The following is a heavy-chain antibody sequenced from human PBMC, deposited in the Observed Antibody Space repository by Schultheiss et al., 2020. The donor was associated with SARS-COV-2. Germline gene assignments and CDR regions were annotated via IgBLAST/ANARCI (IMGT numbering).Heavy chain of an antibody. J-gene: IGHJ4*02. Sequence: SETLSLTCAVYGGSFSGYYWSWIRQPPGKGLEWIGEINHSGSTNYNPSLKSRVTISVDTSKNQFSLKLSSVTAADTAVYYCARGRYGAVAGFDYWGQGTLVTVSS. V-gene: IGHV4-34*01. D-gene: IGHD6-19*01. CDR2: INHSGST. CDR1: GGSFSGYY. CDR3: ARGRYGAVAGFDY.